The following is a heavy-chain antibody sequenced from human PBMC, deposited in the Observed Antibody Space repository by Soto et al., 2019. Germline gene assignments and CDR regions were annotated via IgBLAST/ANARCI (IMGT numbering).Heavy chain of an antibody. CDR3: ARARLDTPALDY. Sequence: QVQLVESGGGVVQPGRSLRLSCAASGFTFSIYAMHWVRQAPGKGLEWVAVISYDGSNKYYADSVKGRFTISRDNSKNTRYLKMNSLRAEDTAVYYCARARLDTPALDYWGQGTLVTVSS. V-gene: IGHV3-30-3*01. D-gene: IGHD2-2*01. CDR2: ISYDGSNK. J-gene: IGHJ4*02. CDR1: GFTFSIYA.